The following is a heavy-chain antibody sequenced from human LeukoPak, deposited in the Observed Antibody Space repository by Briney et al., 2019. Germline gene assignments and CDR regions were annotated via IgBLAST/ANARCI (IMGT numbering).Heavy chain of an antibody. D-gene: IGHD2-2*01. CDR2: INPNSGGT. CDR1: GCTSTGYY. CDR3: ARGSLPAAMEPDLTY. V-gene: IGHV1-2*04. Sequence: ASVKVSCKASGCTSTGYYMHWVRQAPGQGLEWMGWINPNSGGTNYAQKFQGWVTMIRDTSISTAYMELSRLRSDDTAVYYCARGSLPAAMEPDLTYWGQGTLVTVSS. J-gene: IGHJ4*02.